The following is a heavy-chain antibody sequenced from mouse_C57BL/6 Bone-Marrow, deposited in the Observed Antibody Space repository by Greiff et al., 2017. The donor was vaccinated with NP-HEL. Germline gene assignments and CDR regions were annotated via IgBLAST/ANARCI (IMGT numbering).Heavy chain of an antibody. CDR1: GYSFTGYY. J-gene: IGHJ3*01. CDR3: AKLGVEDWFAY. CDR2: INPSTGGT. V-gene: IGHV1-42*01. D-gene: IGHD4-1*01. Sequence: VQLQQSGPELVKPGASVKISCKASGYSFTGYYMNWVKQSPEKSLEWIGEINPSTGGTTYNKKFKAKATLTVDKSSSTAYMQLKSLTSEDSAVYYCAKLGVEDWFAYWGQGTLVTVSA.